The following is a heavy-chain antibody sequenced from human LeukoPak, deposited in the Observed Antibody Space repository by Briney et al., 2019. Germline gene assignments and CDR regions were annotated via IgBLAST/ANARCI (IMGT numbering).Heavy chain of an antibody. CDR3: ASGQTGGFLYDFWSGYPGPFDY. CDR1: GFTFSSYR. D-gene: IGHD3-3*01. CDR2: ISSSSSYI. V-gene: IGHV3-21*01. Sequence: GGSLRLSCAASGFTFSSYRMNWVRQAPGKGLEWVSSISSSSSYIYYADSVKGRFTISRDNAKNSLYLQMNSLRAEDTAVYYCASGQTGGFLYDFWSGYPGPFDYWGQGTLVTVSS. J-gene: IGHJ4*02.